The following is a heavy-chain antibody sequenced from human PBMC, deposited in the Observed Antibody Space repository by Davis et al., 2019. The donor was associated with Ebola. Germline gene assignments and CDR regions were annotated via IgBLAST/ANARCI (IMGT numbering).Heavy chain of an antibody. CDR1: GFSVTTDAVG. J-gene: IGHJ6*02. Sequence: SGPTLVKPTQTLTLTCIFSGFSVTTDAVGVGWIRQPPGTAPEWPAVIYWDDDKRYSPSLKSRLTIKRDISKQQVVLTMTNVAPVDTATYFCVRYNSSGPYLPYYFGLDVWGQGTTVTVSS. CDR2: IYWDDDK. V-gene: IGHV2-5*02. CDR3: VRYNSSGPYLPYYFGLDV. D-gene: IGHD3-22*01.